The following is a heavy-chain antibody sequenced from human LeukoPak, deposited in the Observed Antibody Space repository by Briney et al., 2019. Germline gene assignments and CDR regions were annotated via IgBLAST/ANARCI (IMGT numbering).Heavy chain of an antibody. CDR3: ARDRVSGYYGSGSYYYYYYMDV. CDR2: INPSGGST. J-gene: IGHJ6*03. CDR1: GYTFTSYY. V-gene: IGHV1-46*01. Sequence: ASVKVSCKASGYTFTSYYMHWVRQAPGQGLEWMGIINPSGGSTSYAQKFQGRVTMTRDTSTSTVYMELSSLRSEDTAVYYCARDRVSGYYGSGSYYYYYYMDVWGKGTTVTVSS. D-gene: IGHD3-10*01.